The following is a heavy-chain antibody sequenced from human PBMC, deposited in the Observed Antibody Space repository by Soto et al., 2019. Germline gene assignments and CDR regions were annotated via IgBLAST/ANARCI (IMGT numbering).Heavy chain of an antibody. CDR3: ARLTDHYAGWFDP. D-gene: IGHD4-17*01. CDR2: IYYSGST. CDR1: GGSISSYY. J-gene: IGHJ5*02. V-gene: IGHV4-59*08. Sequence: SETLSLTCTVSGGSISSYYWSWIRQPPGKGLEWIGYIYYSGSTNYNPSLKSRVTISVDTSKNQFSLKLSSVTAADTAVYYCARLTDHYAGWFDPWGQGTLVTVSS.